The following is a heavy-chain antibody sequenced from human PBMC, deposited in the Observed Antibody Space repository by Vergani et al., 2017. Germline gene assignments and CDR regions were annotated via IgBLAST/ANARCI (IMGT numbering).Heavy chain of an antibody. D-gene: IGHD4-17*01. CDR3: ATPQTVTTGGMEV. CDR2: VDPEDGET. J-gene: IGHJ6*02. Sequence: EVQLVQAGAEVKKPGATMKIPCKVSGYTFTDHYMHWVKQAPGKGLEGRGLVDPEDGETIYAEKFKGRVTIAADTSTDTAHLELSSLRSEDTAVYYCATPQTVTTGGMEVWGQGTTVIVSS. CDR1: GYTFTDHY. V-gene: IGHV1-69-2*01.